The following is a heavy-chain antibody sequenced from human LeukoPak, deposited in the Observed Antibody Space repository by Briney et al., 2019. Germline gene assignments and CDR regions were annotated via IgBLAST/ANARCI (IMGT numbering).Heavy chain of an antibody. D-gene: IGHD6-13*01. CDR1: GGSISSYY. J-gene: IGHJ4*02. Sequence: PSETLSLTCTVSGGSISSYYWSWIRQPAGKGLEWIGRIYTSGSTNYNPSLKSRVTMSVDTSKNQFSLKLSSVTAADTAVYYCAREPIAAAGGLIDYWGQGTLVTVSS. CDR3: AREPIAAAGGLIDY. CDR2: IYTSGST. V-gene: IGHV4-4*07.